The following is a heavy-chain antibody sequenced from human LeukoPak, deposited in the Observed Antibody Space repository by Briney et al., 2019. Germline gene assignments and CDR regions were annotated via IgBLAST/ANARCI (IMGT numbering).Heavy chain of an antibody. CDR2: INHSGST. D-gene: IGHD3-22*01. CDR3: ARGYDSSGYPSYYYYYYMDV. CDR1: GGSFSGYY. J-gene: IGHJ6*03. Sequence: SETLSLTCAVYGGSFSGYYWSWIRQPPGKGLEWIGKINHSGSTNYNPSLKSRVTISVDTSKNQFSLKLSSVTAADTAVYYCARGYDSSGYPSYYYYYYMDVWGKGTTVTVSS. V-gene: IGHV4-34*01.